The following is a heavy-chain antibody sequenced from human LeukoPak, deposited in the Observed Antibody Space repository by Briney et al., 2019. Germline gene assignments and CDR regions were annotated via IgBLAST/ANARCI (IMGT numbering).Heavy chain of an antibody. CDR1: GGSFSGYY. Sequence: PSETLSLTCAVYGGSFSGYYWSWIRQPPGKGLEGIGEINHSGSTNYNPSLKSRVTISVDTFKNQFSLKLSSVTAADTAVYYCARSRVRDAFDIWGQGTMVTVSS. CDR2: INHSGST. CDR3: ARSRVRDAFDI. V-gene: IGHV4-34*01. J-gene: IGHJ3*02.